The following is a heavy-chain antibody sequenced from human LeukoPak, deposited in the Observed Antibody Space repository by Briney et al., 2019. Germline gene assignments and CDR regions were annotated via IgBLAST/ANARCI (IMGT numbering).Heavy chain of an antibody. V-gene: IGHV3-9*01. CDR3: AKDPSDYGDGIGY. CDR2: ISWNSGSI. Sequence: PGRSLRLSCAASGFTFDDYAMHWVRQAPGKGLEWVSGISWNSGSIGYADSVKGRFTISRDNAKNSLYLQMNSLRAEDTALYYCAKDPSDYGDGIGYWGQGTLVTVSS. D-gene: IGHD4-17*01. CDR1: GFTFDDYA. J-gene: IGHJ4*02.